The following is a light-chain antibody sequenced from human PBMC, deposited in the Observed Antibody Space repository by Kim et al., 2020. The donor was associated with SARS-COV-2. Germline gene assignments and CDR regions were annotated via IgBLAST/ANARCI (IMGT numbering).Light chain of an antibody. Sequence: GQSITLSCTGTSSDVGGQKYVSWYQQHPGKAPQLMIFDVTNRPSGISTRFSGSKSGNTASLTISGLRAEDEADYYCCSYTNSGTYVFGSGTKVTVL. V-gene: IGLV2-14*03. CDR2: DVT. CDR3: CSYTNSGTYV. J-gene: IGLJ1*01. CDR1: SSDVGGQKY.